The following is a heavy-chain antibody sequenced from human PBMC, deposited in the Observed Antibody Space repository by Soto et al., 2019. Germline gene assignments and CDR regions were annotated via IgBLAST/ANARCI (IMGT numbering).Heavy chain of an antibody. V-gene: IGHV2-5*01. CDR2: IYWNDDK. CDR3: AHSRPLYCTNGVCYKDGVYYFDY. J-gene: IGHJ4*02. CDR1: GFSLSTSGVG. Sequence: SGPTLVKPTQTLTLTCTFSGFSLSTSGVGVGWIRQPPGKALEWLALIYWNDDKRYSPSLKSRLTITKDTSKNQVVLTMPNMDPVDTATYYCAHSRPLYCTNGVCYKDGVYYFDYWGQGTLVTVSS. D-gene: IGHD2-8*01.